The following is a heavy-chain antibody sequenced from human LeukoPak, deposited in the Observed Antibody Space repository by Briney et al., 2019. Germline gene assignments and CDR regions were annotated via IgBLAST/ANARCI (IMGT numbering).Heavy chain of an antibody. Sequence: TGGSLRLSCAASGFIFRSYEMNWVRQAPGKGLEWVSYISSSGSTIYYADSVKGRFTLSRDNSKNTLYLQMNSLRAEDTAVYYCATLTLDAFDIWGQGTMVTVSS. D-gene: IGHD4/OR15-4a*01. J-gene: IGHJ3*02. CDR2: ISSSGSTI. CDR3: ATLTLDAFDI. CDR1: GFIFRSYE. V-gene: IGHV3-48*01.